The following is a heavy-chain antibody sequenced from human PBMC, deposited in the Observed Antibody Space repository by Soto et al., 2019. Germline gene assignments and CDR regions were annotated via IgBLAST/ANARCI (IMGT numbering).Heavy chain of an antibody. CDR3: ARVRYDRSGFDH. J-gene: IGHJ4*02. CDR1: GASISRSHW. V-gene: IGHV4-4*02. CDR2: ISHSGIT. D-gene: IGHD3-22*01. Sequence: QVQLQESGPGLVRPSGALSVTCAVSGASISRSHWWSWVRQSPGKGLEWIGEISHSGITNYNPSLKSRVTISGDKSKNQLSLKLTSLTAAYTAVYYCARVRYDRSGFDHWGQGTLVSVSS.